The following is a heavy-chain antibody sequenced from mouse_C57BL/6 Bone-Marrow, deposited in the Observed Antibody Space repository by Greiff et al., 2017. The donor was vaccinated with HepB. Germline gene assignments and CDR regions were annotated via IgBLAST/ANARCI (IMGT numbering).Heavy chain of an antibody. CDR2: INPNNGGT. CDR3: ATHYYGSSYLAWFAY. Sequence: EVKLQQSGPELVKPGASVKISCKASGYTFTDYYMNWVKQSHGKSLEWIGDINPNNGGTSYNQKFKGKATLTVDKSSSTAYMELRSLTSEDSAVYYCATHYYGSSYLAWFAYWGQGTLVTVSA. V-gene: IGHV1-26*01. CDR1: GYTFTDYY. J-gene: IGHJ3*01. D-gene: IGHD1-1*01.